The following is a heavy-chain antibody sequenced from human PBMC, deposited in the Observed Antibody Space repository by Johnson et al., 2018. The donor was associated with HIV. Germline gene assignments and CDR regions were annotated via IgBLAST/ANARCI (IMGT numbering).Heavy chain of an antibody. CDR3: AKERGIVVVRDAFDI. CDR2: IRYDGSNK. J-gene: IGHJ3*02. CDR1: GFTFSSYG. Sequence: QVQLVESGGGVVQPGGSLRLSCAASGFTFSSYGMHWVRQAPGKGLEWVAFIRYDGSNKYYADSVKGRCPISRDNSKNTLYLQMNSLRAEDTAVYYCAKERGIVVVRDAFDIWGQGTMVTVSS. D-gene: IGHD3-22*01. V-gene: IGHV3-30*02.